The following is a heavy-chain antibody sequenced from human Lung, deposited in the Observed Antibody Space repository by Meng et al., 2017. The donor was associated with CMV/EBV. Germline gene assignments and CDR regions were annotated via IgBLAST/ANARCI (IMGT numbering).Heavy chain of an antibody. CDR2: ISSSSSYI. J-gene: IGHJ5*02. V-gene: IGHV3-21*01. Sequence: GESLKISCAASGFTFSSYSMNWVRQAPGKGLEWVSSISSSSSYIYYADSVKGRFTISRDNAKNSLYLQMNSLRAEDTAVYYCARVGPFDFWSGYSGPDSYNWFDPWGQETLVTVSS. CDR1: GFTFSSYS. D-gene: IGHD3-3*01. CDR3: ARVGPFDFWSGYSGPDSYNWFDP.